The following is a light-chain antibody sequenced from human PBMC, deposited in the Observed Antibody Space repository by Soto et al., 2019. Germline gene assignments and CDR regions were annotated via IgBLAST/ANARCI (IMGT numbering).Light chain of an antibody. CDR1: QSVNSSY. J-gene: IGKJ1*01. V-gene: IGKV3-20*01. CDR2: GAS. Sequence: EIVLTQSPGTLSLSPGERVTLSCRGSQSVNSSYLAWYQHKPGQAPRLLIYGASTRATGIPDRFSGSGSGTDFTLTIARLEPGDLAVYYCQQYGNSPQTFGQGTKVDIK. CDR3: QQYGNSPQT.